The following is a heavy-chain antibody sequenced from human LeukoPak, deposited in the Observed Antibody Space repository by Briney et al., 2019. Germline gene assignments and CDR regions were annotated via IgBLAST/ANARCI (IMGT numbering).Heavy chain of an antibody. Sequence: GGSLRLSCAASGFTFMSHEMNWVRQAPGKGLEWVSYISSSGSTIYYADSVKGRFTISRDNAKNSLYLQMNSLRAEDTAVYYCARDFSSGWALDYWGQGTLVTVSS. J-gene: IGHJ4*02. CDR1: GFTFMSHE. V-gene: IGHV3-48*03. CDR2: ISSSGSTI. D-gene: IGHD6-19*01. CDR3: ARDFSSGWALDY.